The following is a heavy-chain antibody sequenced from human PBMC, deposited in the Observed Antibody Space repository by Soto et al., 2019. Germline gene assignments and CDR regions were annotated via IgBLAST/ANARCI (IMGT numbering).Heavy chain of an antibody. V-gene: IGHV1-2*02. J-gene: IGHJ6*02. CDR3: ARIQAKTPSRYSHVGPEDYYGLDV. CDR1: GYTFTGYF. Sequence: ASVKVSCKASGYTFTGYFVHWVRQAPAQGLEWMGWINPNSGDTKYAQRFQGRVTMTRDTSIATTYMDLTSLKSDDTAIYYCARIQAKTPSRYSHVGPEDYYGLDVWGQGTTVTVSS. D-gene: IGHD5-18*01. CDR2: INPNSGDT.